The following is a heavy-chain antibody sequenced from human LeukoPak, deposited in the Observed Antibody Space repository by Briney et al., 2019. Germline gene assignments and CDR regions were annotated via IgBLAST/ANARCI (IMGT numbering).Heavy chain of an antibody. CDR3: ATYNWEYEADY. J-gene: IGHJ4*02. D-gene: IGHD1-20*01. V-gene: IGHV3-74*01. CDR2: ISPDGKDT. Sequence: GGSLRLSCAASGFTFSNYWIYWVRHVPGKGLVWVSRISPDGKDTSHADSVKGRFTISRDNAKNTLYLQMNSLRAEDTAVYYCATYNWEYEADYWGQGTLVTVSS. CDR1: GFTFSNYW.